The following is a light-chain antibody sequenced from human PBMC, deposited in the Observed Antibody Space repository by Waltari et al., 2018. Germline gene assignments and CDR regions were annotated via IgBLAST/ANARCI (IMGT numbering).Light chain of an antibody. J-gene: IGLJ1*01. Sequence: SSELTQDPAVSVALGQTVRITCQGDSLRKYYASWYQQKPGQAPVVVIYSKNNRPSVIPDRFSGSTSGSTASLTITGARADDEADYYCASRDSSGYRLLFGTGTKVSVL. CDR2: SKN. CDR3: ASRDSSGYRLL. CDR1: SLRKYY. V-gene: IGLV3-19*01.